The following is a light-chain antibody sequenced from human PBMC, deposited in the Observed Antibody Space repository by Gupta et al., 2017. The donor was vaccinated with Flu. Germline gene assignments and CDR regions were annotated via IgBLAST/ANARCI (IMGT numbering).Light chain of an antibody. V-gene: IGLV2-14*01. J-gene: IGLJ3*02. CDR3: SSYTSSNSLE. CDR1: SSDVGGYNY. CDR2: EVI. Sequence: SITISCTGTSSDVGGYNYVSWYQHHPGKAPKLMIYEVIKRPSGVSNRVSGSKSGNTASLTISGLQAEDEADYYCSSYTSSNSLEFGGGTKLTVL.